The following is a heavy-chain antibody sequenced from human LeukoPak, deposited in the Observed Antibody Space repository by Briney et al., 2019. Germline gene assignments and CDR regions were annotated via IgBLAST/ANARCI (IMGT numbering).Heavy chain of an antibody. J-gene: IGHJ4*02. Sequence: ASVKVSCKASGYTFTGYYMHWVRQAPGQGLEWMGWINPNSGGTNYAQKLQGRVTMTTDTSTSTAYMELRSLRSDDTAVYYCARYYPGYYGSGAYYYFDYWGQGTLVTVSS. CDR1: GYTFTGYY. D-gene: IGHD3-10*01. V-gene: IGHV1-2*02. CDR2: INPNSGGT. CDR3: ARYYPGYYGSGAYYYFDY.